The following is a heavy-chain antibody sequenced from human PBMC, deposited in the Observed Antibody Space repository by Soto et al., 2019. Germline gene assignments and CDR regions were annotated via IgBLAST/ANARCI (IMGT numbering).Heavy chain of an antibody. CDR3: ARGRYSGGYYTASDI. CDR1: GFTFSNYG. Sequence: GGSLRLSCAASGFTFSNYGMSWVRQAPGKGLEWVSVISDGGGSTFYADSVKGRFTISRDTSTTTVYMELSSLRSGDTAVYYCARGRYSGGYYTASDIWGQGTTVTVSS. V-gene: IGHV3-23*01. D-gene: IGHD1-26*01. CDR2: ISDGGGST. J-gene: IGHJ3*02.